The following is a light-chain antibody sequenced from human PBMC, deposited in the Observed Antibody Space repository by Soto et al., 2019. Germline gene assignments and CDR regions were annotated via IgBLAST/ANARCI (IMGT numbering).Light chain of an antibody. CDR1: QDINNY. CDR2: AAS. Sequence: DIQMTQSPSSLSASVGDRVTITCRASQDINNYLAWYQQKPGKPPKLLIYAASTLQSGVPSRFSGGGSGTEFTLTINSLQPEDVATYYCQRYNNGPPVTFGPGTKL. V-gene: IGKV1-27*01. CDR3: QRYNNGPPVT. J-gene: IGKJ3*01.